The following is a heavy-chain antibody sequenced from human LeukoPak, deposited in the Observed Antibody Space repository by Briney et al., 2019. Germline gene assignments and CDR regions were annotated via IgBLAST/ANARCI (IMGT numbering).Heavy chain of an antibody. V-gene: IGHV3-7*01. CDR2: IKEDGSDK. J-gene: IGHJ3*02. Sequence: GGSLRLSCAASGFTFSSYWMTWVRQAPGKGLEWVANIKEDGSDKNYVDSVKGRFTMSRDNARNLVYLHMNSLRAEDTAVYYCARYYYNDDGYSEDAFDIWGQGTMVTVSS. CDR3: ARYYYNDDGYSEDAFDI. CDR1: GFTFSSYW. D-gene: IGHD3-22*01.